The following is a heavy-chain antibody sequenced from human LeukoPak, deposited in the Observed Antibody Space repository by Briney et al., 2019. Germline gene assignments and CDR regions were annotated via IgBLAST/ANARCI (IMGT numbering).Heavy chain of an antibody. Sequence: GGSLRLSCAASGFTFSSYGMHWVRQAPGKGLEWVAVTSSDGTNKYYAVSVKGRFTVSRDNSKNTLYLQMNSLRVEDTAVYYCAKPGRIAVGGRYYYYHMDVWGKGTTVTVSS. V-gene: IGHV3-30*18. CDR1: GFTFSSYG. D-gene: IGHD6-19*01. J-gene: IGHJ6*03. CDR3: AKPGRIAVGGRYYYYHMDV. CDR2: TSSDGTNK.